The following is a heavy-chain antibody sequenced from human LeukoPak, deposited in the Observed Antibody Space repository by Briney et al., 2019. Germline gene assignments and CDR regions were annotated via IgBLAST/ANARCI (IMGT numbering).Heavy chain of an antibody. J-gene: IGHJ4*02. V-gene: IGHV4-39*01. Sequence: SETLSLTCTVSGGSISSSGHYWAWIRQSPGKGLEWIGTVYHSGITYYNPSLESRVTISVDSSKNQFSLNLNSVTAADTAVYYCARQAYYGSGSLSYFDYWGQGTLVTVSS. CDR1: GGSISSSGHY. CDR3: ARQAYYGSGSLSYFDY. D-gene: IGHD3-10*01. CDR2: VYHSGIT.